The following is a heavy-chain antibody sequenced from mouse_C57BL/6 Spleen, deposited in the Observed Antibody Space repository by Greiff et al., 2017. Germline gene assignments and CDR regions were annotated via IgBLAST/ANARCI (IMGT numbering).Heavy chain of an antibody. J-gene: IGHJ4*01. CDR1: GYAFSRYW. D-gene: IGHD2-1*01. CDR2: IYPGDGDT. V-gene: IGHV1-80*01. CDR3: ARHYGNSYARDY. Sequence: VKVVESGAELVKPGASVKISCKASGYAFSRYWMNWVKQRPGKGLEWIGQIYPGDGDTNYNGKFKGKATLTADKSSSTAYMQLSSLTSEDSAVYFCARHYGNSYARDYWGQGTSVTVSS.